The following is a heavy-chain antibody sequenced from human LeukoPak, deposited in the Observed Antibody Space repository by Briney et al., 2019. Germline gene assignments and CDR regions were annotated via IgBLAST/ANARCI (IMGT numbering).Heavy chain of an antibody. V-gene: IGHV4-31*03. CDR1: GGSISSGGYY. J-gene: IGHJ4*02. D-gene: IGHD6-19*01. CDR2: IYYSGST. CDR3: AREEYSSGWYFDY. Sequence: SQTLSLTCTVSGGSISSGGYYWSWIRQHPGKGLEWIGYIYYSGSTYYNPSLKSRVTISVDTSKNQFSLKLSSVTPEDTAVYYCAREEYSSGWYFDYWGQGTLVTVSS.